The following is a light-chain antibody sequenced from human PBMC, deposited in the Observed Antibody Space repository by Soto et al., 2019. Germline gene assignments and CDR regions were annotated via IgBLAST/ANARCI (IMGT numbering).Light chain of an antibody. CDR3: ATWDGSLPGEV. CDR1: DSNVGINF. CDR2: TND. J-gene: IGLJ2*01. V-gene: IGLV1-44*01. Sequence: QSVLTQPPSASATPGQRVTISCSGSDSNVGINFVYWYQQLPGTAPKLLIYTNDQRPSGVPDRFSGSKSGTSGTLDITGLQTGDEADYYCATWDGSLPGEVFGGGTKLTVL.